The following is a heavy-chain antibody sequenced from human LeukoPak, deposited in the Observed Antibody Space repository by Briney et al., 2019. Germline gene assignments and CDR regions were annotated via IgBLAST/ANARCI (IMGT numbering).Heavy chain of an antibody. D-gene: IGHD3-22*01. CDR2: INTDGSAK. Sequence: PGGSLRLSCALSGVSFTDYWMTGVRQAPGKGLECVANINTDGSAKYYPDSVKGRFTVSRDNAKHSSYLQMNNVGVDDTAIYYCTKDVNYDSSGWGQGTLVTVSS. V-gene: IGHV3-7*01. J-gene: IGHJ4*02. CDR1: GVSFTDYW. CDR3: TKDVNYDSSG.